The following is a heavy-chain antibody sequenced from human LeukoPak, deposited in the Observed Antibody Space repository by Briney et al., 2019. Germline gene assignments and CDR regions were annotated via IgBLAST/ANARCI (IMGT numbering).Heavy chain of an antibody. CDR1: GFKLSRNG. J-gene: IGHJ4*02. CDR2: IRYDATKK. D-gene: IGHD3-22*01. CDR3: ARDFDDVNGDYYYIPDF. Sequence: PGGSLRLSCAASGFKLSRNGMPWVRQAPGKGLDWVAFIRYDATKKFYGDSVRGRFTISRDDSKNTLYLQMNNLRQEDTAVYFCARDFDDVNGDYYYIPDFWGQGVLVTVSS. V-gene: IGHV3-30*02.